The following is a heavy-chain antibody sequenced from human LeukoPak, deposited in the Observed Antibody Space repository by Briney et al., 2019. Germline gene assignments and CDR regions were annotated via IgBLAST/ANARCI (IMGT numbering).Heavy chain of an antibody. V-gene: IGHV3-23*01. CDR1: GFTFSSYA. Sequence: GGSLRLSCAASGFTFSSYAMSWVRQAPGKGLEWVSAIRGRGGSTYYADSVKGRFTISRDNSKNTLYLQMNSLRAEDTAVYYCAKERLLWFGEFLNWFDPWGQGTLVTVSS. J-gene: IGHJ5*02. CDR2: IRGRGGST. D-gene: IGHD3-10*01. CDR3: AKERLLWFGEFLNWFDP.